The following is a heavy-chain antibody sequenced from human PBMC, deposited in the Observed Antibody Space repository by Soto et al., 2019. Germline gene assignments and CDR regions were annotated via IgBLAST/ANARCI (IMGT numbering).Heavy chain of an antibody. CDR1: GYTFSNYD. CDR2: LNPKTDKT. J-gene: IGHJ3*02. CDR3: ARGIKGLPPSAFDI. V-gene: IGHV1-8*01. D-gene: IGHD5-12*01. Sequence: QVQLVQSGAEVKKPGASVKVSCKASGYTFSNYDINWVRQATGQGLEWMGWLNPKTDKTGSAQKFQGRVTMTRNTCISTAYLELSGLRSDDTAVYYCARGIKGLPPSAFDIWGQGTRVTVSS.